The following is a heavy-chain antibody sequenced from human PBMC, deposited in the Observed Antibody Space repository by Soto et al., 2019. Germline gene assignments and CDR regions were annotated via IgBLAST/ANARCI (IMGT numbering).Heavy chain of an antibody. D-gene: IGHD6-13*01. J-gene: IGHJ6*02. CDR2: IDWDNDK. Sequence: SGAKLVNPTPTLTLTCTFFEFVRRTRGICVSWIRQPPGKALKWLALIDWDNDKHYNTPLKTRLNIYKDSSKNQVVFKMTSMEPVDTATYFCARMYLELRLAAHNYYYAMDVWGQGTTVTVSS. V-gene: IGHV2-70*01. CDR3: ARMYLELRLAAHNYYYAMDV. CDR1: EFVRRTRGIC.